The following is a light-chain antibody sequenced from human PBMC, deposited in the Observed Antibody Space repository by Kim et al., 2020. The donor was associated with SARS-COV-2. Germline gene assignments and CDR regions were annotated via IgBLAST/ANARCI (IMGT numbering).Light chain of an antibody. V-gene: IGKV1-9*01. Sequence: IQLSQSPSSLSASVGDRVTITCRASQGISTYLAWYQQKPGKAPKLLIYHASTLESGVPSRFSGSGSGTYFSLTISSLQPEDVATYYCQQVNDNPPISFGGGTKVDIK. J-gene: IGKJ4*01. CDR1: QGISTY. CDR3: QQVNDNPPIS. CDR2: HAS.